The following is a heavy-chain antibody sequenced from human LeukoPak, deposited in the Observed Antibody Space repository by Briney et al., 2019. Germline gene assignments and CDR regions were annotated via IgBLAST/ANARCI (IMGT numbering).Heavy chain of an antibody. Sequence: RASAKVSCKASGYTFTTYGINWVRQAPGQGLEWMGWISAYNGNTNYAQNLQGRVTLTTDTSASTAYMELRSLRSDDTAVYYCARDLIAARPGWFDPWGQGTLVIVSS. J-gene: IGHJ5*02. CDR1: GYTFTTYG. D-gene: IGHD6-6*01. CDR3: ARDLIAARPGWFDP. CDR2: ISAYNGNT. V-gene: IGHV1-18*01.